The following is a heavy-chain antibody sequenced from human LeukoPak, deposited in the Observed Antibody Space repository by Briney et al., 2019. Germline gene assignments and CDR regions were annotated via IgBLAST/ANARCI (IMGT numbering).Heavy chain of an antibody. CDR3: ANYYSGSRAAFDV. V-gene: IGHV3-23*01. J-gene: IGHJ3*01. Sequence: GGSLRLSCAASGFTFSSFAMSWFRQAPGKGLEWVSGIRGGDGGTYYADSVKGRFTISRDTSTNTLYLQMNSLRAEDTAVYYCANYYSGSRAAFDVWGQGTMVTVSS. CDR2: IRGGDGGT. D-gene: IGHD1-26*01. CDR1: GFTFSSFA.